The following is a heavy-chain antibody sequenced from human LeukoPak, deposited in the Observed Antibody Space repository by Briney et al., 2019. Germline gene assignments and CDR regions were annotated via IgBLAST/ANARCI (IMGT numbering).Heavy chain of an antibody. CDR1: GFTFSSYS. J-gene: IGHJ4*02. V-gene: IGHV3-21*01. CDR3: AREVGRFLEWLPTYYFDY. Sequence: GGSLRLSCAPSGFTFSSYSMNWVRQAPGKGLEWVSSISSSSSYIYYADSVKGRFTISRDNAKNSLYLQMNSLRAEDTAVYYCAREVGRFLEWLPTYYFDYWGQGTLVTVSS. D-gene: IGHD3-3*01. CDR2: ISSSSSYI.